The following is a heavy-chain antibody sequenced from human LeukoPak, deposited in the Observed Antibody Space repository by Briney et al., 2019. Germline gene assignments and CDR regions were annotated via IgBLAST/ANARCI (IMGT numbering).Heavy chain of an antibody. CDR1: GYTFTSYY. V-gene: IGHV1-46*01. CDR3: ARYGFSSVWQGGWHAFDI. D-gene: IGHD6-25*01. J-gene: IGHJ3*02. CDR2: INPTVGDT. Sequence: GASVKLSCEASGYTFTSYYLHWVRQAPGQGLQWMGIINPTVGDTTYAQRFQGRVTMTRDMSTSTVYMELSSLRSEDTAVYYCARYGFSSVWQGGWHAFDIWGHGTMVTVSS.